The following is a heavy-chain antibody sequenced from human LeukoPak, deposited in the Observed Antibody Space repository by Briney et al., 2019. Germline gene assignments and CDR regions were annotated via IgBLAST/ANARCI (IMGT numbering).Heavy chain of an antibody. D-gene: IGHD3-3*01. J-gene: IGHJ5*02. CDR2: ICPGDSDT. V-gene: IGHV5-51*01. Sequence: GESLKISCKGSGYSFTSYWIGWVRQMPGKGLEWMGIICPGDSDTRYSPSFQGQVTISADKSISTAYLQWSSLKASDTAMYYCARLEGADFWSGYYNWFDPWGQGTLVTVSS. CDR1: GYSFTSYW. CDR3: ARLEGADFWSGYYNWFDP.